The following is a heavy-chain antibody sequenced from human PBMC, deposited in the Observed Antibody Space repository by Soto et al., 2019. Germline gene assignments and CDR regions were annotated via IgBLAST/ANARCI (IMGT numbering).Heavy chain of an antibody. J-gene: IGHJ6*03. CDR3: ARDRPYGDYGLDYYYMDV. D-gene: IGHD4-17*01. V-gene: IGHV3-20*01. Sequence: AGGSLRLSCAASGFTFDDYGMSWVRQAPGKGLEWVSGINWNGGSTGYADSVKGRFTISRDNAKNSLYLQMNSLRAEDTALYHCARDRPYGDYGLDYYYMDVWGKGTTVTVSS. CDR1: GFTFDDYG. CDR2: INWNGGST.